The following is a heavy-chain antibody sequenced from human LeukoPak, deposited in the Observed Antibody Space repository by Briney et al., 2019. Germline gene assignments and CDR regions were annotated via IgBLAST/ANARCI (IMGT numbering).Heavy chain of an antibody. V-gene: IGHV3-9*01. CDR1: GFTFDDYA. J-gene: IGHJ4*02. CDR2: ISWNSGSI. D-gene: IGHD6-13*01. CDR3: ARVFIRLAAAATDY. Sequence: PGGSLRLSCAASGFTFDDYAMHWVRQAPGKGLEWVSGISWNSGSIGYADSVKGRFTISRDNAKNSLYLQMNSLRAEDTALYYCARVFIRLAAAATDYWGQGTLVTVSS.